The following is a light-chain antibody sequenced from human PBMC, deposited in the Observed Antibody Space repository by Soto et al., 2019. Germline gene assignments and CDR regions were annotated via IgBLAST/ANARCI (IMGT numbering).Light chain of an antibody. Sequence: EIVMTQSPVTLSVSPGERATLSCRASQSVSSNFAWYQQKPGQAPRLLIYGASTRATGIPARFSGSVSGTDFTLTISSLQTEDFAVYYCQQYFNWPQTFGQGTKVDIK. CDR3: QQYFNWPQT. CDR2: GAS. J-gene: IGKJ1*01. V-gene: IGKV3-15*01. CDR1: QSVSSN.